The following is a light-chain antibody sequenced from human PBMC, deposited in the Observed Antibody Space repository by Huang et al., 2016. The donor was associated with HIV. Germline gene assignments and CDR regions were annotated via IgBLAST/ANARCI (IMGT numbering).Light chain of an antibody. CDR3: QKYDSAPRT. CDR1: QVICNS. V-gene: IGKV1-27*01. Sequence: DIQMTQSPSSLSAFVGDTVTITCRASQVICNSLAWYQQKPGRPPKLLIYVASTLQSGVPSRVSGSGSGTDFTLTISNLQTEDVATYYCQKYDSAPRTFGQGTRV. CDR2: VAS. J-gene: IGKJ1*01.